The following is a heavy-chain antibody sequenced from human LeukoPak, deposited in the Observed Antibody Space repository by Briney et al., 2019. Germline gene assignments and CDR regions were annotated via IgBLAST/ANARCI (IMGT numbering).Heavy chain of an antibody. Sequence: GGSLRLSCAASGFNFGSYAMNWVRQAPGKGLEWVSALSGSGVTTYYADSVKGRFTISRDNAKNSPHLQMNSLRAEDTAVYYCARDEPACSGGSCYGAEYFQHWGQGTLVTVSS. V-gene: IGHV3-23*01. D-gene: IGHD2-15*01. J-gene: IGHJ1*01. CDR2: LSGSGVTT. CDR1: GFNFGSYA. CDR3: ARDEPACSGGSCYGAEYFQH.